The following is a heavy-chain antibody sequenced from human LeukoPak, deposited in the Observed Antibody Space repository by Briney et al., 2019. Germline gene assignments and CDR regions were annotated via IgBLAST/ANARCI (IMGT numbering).Heavy chain of an antibody. D-gene: IGHD6-19*01. J-gene: IGHJ4*02. V-gene: IGHV3-7*01. Sequence: GGSLRLSCAASGFNFTDYWMSWVRQTPGKGLEWVAIINRDGSEIYYVDSVKGRFTASRDNAKKSVFLQMDSLRVEDTAMYYCGRGPWLAFRGQGNLVTVSS. CDR2: INRDGSEI. CDR3: GRGPWLAF. CDR1: GFNFTDYW.